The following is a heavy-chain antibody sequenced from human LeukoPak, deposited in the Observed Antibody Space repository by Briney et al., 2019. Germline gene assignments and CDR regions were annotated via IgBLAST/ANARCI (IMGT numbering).Heavy chain of an antibody. CDR3: ARAVELITMIVVPGGGWFDP. CDR2: IYYSGGA. CDR1: GGSMTGGAISSGTYY. D-gene: IGHD3-22*01. V-gene: IGHV4-39*07. J-gene: IGHJ5*02. Sequence: SETLSLTCTVSGGSMTGGAISSGTYYWGWIRQPPGKGLEWIGSIYYSGGAYYNSSPKSRVTMSVDTFKNQFSLRLSSVTAADTAVYYCARAVELITMIVVPGGGWFDPWGQGTLVTVSS.